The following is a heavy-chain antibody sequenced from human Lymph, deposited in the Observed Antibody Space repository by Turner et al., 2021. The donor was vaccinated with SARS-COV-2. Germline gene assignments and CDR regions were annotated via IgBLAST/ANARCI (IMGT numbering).Heavy chain of an antibody. D-gene: IGHD1-26*01. J-gene: IGHJ3*02. CDR2: ISRSGSTI. CDR1: GFIFSSYE. Sequence: EVQLVESGGGLVLPGGSLRLSCAASGFIFSSYEMNWVRQAPGKGLEWVSYISRSGSTIYYADSVKGRFTISRDNAKNSLYLQMSSLRAEDTAVYYCARDTVGATHAFDIWGQGTMDTVSS. CDR3: ARDTVGATHAFDI. V-gene: IGHV3-48*03.